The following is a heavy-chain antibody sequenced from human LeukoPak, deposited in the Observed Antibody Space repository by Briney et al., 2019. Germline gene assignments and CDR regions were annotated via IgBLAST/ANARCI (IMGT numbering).Heavy chain of an antibody. V-gene: IGHV4-59*01. J-gene: IGHJ5*02. D-gene: IGHD3-10*01. CDR2: IYYSGST. CDR3: ARDNYYGSGTWLDP. Sequence: SETLSLTCTVSGGSISSYYWSWIRQPPGKGLEWIGYIYYSGSTNYNPSLKSRVTISVDTSKNQFSLKLSSVTAADTAVYNCARDNYYGSGTWLDPWGQGTLVTVSS. CDR1: GGSISSYY.